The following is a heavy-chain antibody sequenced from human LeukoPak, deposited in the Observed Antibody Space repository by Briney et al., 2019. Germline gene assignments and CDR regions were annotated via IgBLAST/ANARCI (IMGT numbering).Heavy chain of an antibody. D-gene: IGHD3-10*01. Sequence: SETLSLTCAVYGGSFSGYYWSWIRQPPGKGLEWIGEINHSGSTNYNPSLKSRVTISVDTSKNQFSLKLSSVTAADTAVYYCARRTYYYGSGSLARYNWFDPWGQGTLVTVSS. CDR2: INHSGST. CDR3: ARRTYYYGSGSLARYNWFDP. CDR1: GGSFSGYY. V-gene: IGHV4-34*01. J-gene: IGHJ5*02.